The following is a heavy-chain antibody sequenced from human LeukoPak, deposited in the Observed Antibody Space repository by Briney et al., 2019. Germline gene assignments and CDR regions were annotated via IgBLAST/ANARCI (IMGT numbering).Heavy chain of an antibody. V-gene: IGHV3-9*01. CDR3: AKDIAAIFTYFDY. CDR2: ISWNSGRI. CDR1: GFTFDDYA. Sequence: GGSLRLSCAASGFTFDDYAIHWVRQAPGKGLEWVSGISWNSGRIGYADSVKGRFTTSRDNAKNSLYLQMNSLRAEDTALYYCAKDIAAIFTYFDYWGQGTLVTVSS. J-gene: IGHJ4*02. D-gene: IGHD5-18*01.